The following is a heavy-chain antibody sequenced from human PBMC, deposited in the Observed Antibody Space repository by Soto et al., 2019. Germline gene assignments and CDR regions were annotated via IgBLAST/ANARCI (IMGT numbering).Heavy chain of an antibody. V-gene: IGHV3-7*01. D-gene: IGHD2-15*01. CDR2: IKQDGSEK. CDR3: ARAAYCSGGSCSPKPFS. CDR1: GFTFSSYW. Sequence: EVQLVESGGGLVQPGGSLRLSCAASGFTFSSYWMSWVRQAPGKGLEWVANIKQDGSEKYYVDSVKGRFTISRDNAKNSLYLQMNSLRAEDTAVYYCARAAYCSGGSCSPKPFSWGQGTLVTVSS. J-gene: IGHJ5*02.